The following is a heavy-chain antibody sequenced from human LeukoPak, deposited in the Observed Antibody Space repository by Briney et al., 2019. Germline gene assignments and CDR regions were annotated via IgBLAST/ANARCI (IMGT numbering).Heavy chain of an antibody. Sequence: SETLSLTCTVSGGSISSGDYYWSWIRQPPGKGLEWIGYIYYSGSTYYNPSLKGRVTISVDTSKNQFSLKLSSVTAADTAVYYCARGGGDYGDYPAAFDIWGQGTMVTVSS. CDR3: ARGGGDYGDYPAAFDI. V-gene: IGHV4-30-4*08. CDR2: IYYSGST. J-gene: IGHJ3*02. CDR1: GGSISSGDYY. D-gene: IGHD4-17*01.